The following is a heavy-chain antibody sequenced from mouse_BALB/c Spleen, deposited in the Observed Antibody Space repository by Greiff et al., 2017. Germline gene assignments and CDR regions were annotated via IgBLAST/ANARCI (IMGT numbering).Heavy chain of an antibody. CDR3: SREGSYAMDY. V-gene: IGHV14-1*02. J-gene: IGHJ4*01. CDR1: GYAFSSYW. CDR2: IDPANGNT. Sequence: VHVKQSGAELVRPGSSVKISCKASGYAFSSYWMNWVKQRPGQGLEWIGRIDPANGNTKYDPKFQDKATITADTSSNTAYLQLSSLTSEDTAVYYCSREGSYAMDYWGQGTSVTVSS.